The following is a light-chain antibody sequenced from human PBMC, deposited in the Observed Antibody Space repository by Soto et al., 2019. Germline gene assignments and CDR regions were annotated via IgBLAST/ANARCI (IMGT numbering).Light chain of an antibody. J-gene: IGLJ1*01. Sequence: QAVLTQPASGSGSPGQSITSSCTGASSDVGGYKSVSWYQHHPGKAPKLILCDVGDRPSGVSYRFSGSKSGNTASLTISGLHAAAEADYFCSSYTSSMPHVFGSGTTVTVL. CDR3: SSYTSSMPHV. V-gene: IGLV2-14*03. CDR1: SSDVGGYKS. CDR2: DVG.